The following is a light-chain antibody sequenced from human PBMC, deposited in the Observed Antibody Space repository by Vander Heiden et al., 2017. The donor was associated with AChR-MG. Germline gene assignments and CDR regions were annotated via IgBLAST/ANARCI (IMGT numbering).Light chain of an antibody. J-gene: IGKJ1*01. CDR1: QSISSW. Sequence: DIQMTQSPSTLSASVGDRVTITCRASQSISSWLAWYQQKPGKAPKLLIYKASSLESGVPSRFSGSASGTEFTLTISSLQPDDFATYYCQRYNSYPWTFASETKVEI. V-gene: IGKV1-5*03. CDR3: QRYNSYPWT. CDR2: KAS.